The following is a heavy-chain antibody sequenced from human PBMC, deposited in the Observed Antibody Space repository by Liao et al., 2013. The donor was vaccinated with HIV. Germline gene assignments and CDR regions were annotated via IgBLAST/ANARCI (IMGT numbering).Heavy chain of an antibody. Sequence: QVQLQESGPGLLKPSQTLSLTCNVSGVSISSGDYYWTWIRQPPGKGLEWIGYVYSGGSTYYNPSLESRLDMSMDTSKKQFSLRLWSVSAADTAVYYCARGSNWGSYFDYWGLGTLV. V-gene: IGHV4-30-4*08. CDR3: ARGSNWGSYFDY. J-gene: IGHJ4*02. CDR1: GVSISSGDYY. CDR2: VYSGGST. D-gene: IGHD7-27*01.